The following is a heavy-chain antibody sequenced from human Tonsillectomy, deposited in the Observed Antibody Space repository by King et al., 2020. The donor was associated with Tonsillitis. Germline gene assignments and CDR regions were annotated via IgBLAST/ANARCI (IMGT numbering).Heavy chain of an antibody. CDR1: GGSISSSDHY. J-gene: IGHJ4*02. D-gene: IGHD1-26*01. Sequence: LQLQESGPGVVKPSETLSLTCTVSGGSISSSDHYWAWIRQPPGKGLEWIGYMYYSGTIFYNPSLKSRITISGGTSENRFSLKLSSVTAADTAVYFCARSVSGSFDYWGQGAQVTVSS. CDR3: ARSVSGSFDY. V-gene: IGHV4-39*01. CDR2: MYYSGTI.